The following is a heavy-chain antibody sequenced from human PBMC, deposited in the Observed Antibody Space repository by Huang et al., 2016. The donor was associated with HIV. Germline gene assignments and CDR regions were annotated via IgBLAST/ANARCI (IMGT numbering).Heavy chain of an antibody. D-gene: IGHD4-17*01. J-gene: IGHJ4*02. CDR3: ARSAYGDLDY. CDR2: RNPNTGNT. Sequence: QVHLVQSGAEVKKTGASVKVSCKASGYTFTNYDINWVRQAPGRGVEWMGWRNPNTGNTGFAQSFQGRVTMTRKTSITTAYMELTSLTSEDTAVYYCARSAYGDLDYWGLGTLVIVSS. CDR1: GYTFTNYD. V-gene: IGHV1-8*02.